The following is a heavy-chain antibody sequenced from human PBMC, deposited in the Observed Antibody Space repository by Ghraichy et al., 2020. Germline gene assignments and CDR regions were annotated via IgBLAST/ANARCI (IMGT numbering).Heavy chain of an antibody. D-gene: IGHD6-13*01. CDR2: ISYSGST. V-gene: IGHV4-59*01. J-gene: IGHJ4*02. CDR1: GGSISSYY. CDR3: ARGMQQLKY. Sequence: SETLSLTCTVSGGSISSYYWSWIRQPPGKGLEWIGYISYSGSTNYNPSLKSRVTISVDTSKNQFSLKLSSVTAADTAVYYCARGMQQLKYWGQGTLVTVSS.